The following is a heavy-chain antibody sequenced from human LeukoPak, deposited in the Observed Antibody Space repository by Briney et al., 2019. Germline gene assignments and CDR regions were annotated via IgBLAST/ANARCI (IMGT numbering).Heavy chain of an antibody. V-gene: IGHV4-61*02. D-gene: IGHD2-8*01. CDR1: GASISSGIYF. CDR2: VQTSGVT. Sequence: SETLSLXCTVSGASISSGIYFWSWIRQPAGKGLEWIGRVQTSGVTNYNPSLESRVTISIDTSKNQFSLTLRSVTAADTAVYYCARALCINGICEWFDPWGQGTLVTVSS. J-gene: IGHJ5*02. CDR3: ARALCINGICEWFDP.